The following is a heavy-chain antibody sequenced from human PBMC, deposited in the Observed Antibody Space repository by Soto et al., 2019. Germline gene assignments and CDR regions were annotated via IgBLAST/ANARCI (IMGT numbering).Heavy chain of an antibody. V-gene: IGHV1-69*13. CDR1: GGTFSSYA. J-gene: IGHJ4*02. Sequence: GASVKVSCKASGGTFSSYAISWVRQAPGQGLEWMGGIIPIFGTANYAQKFQGRVTITADESTSTAYMELNSLRAEDTAVYYCARDLFWRAAAAPGFDYWGQGTLVTVSS. CDR3: ARDLFWRAAAAPGFDY. CDR2: IIPIFGTA. D-gene: IGHD6-13*01.